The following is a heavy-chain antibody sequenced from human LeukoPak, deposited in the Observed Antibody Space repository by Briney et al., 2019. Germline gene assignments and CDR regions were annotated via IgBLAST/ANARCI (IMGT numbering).Heavy chain of an antibody. D-gene: IGHD3-9*01. V-gene: IGHV1-18*01. Sequence: GASVKVSCKASGYTFTSYGISWVRQAPGQGLEWMGWISAYNGNTNYAQKLQGRVTMTTDTSTSTAYMELRSLRSDDTAVYYCARDDADYDILTGYYGDAFDIWGQGTMVTVSS. J-gene: IGHJ3*02. CDR1: GYTFTSYG. CDR2: ISAYNGNT. CDR3: ARDDADYDILTGYYGDAFDI.